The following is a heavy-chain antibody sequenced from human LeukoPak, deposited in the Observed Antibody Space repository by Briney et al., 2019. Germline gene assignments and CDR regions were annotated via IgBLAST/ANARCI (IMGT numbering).Heavy chain of an antibody. V-gene: IGHV3-23*01. J-gene: IGHJ3*02. D-gene: IGHD3-3*01. CDR3: AKVAVLRFLEWAHDAFDI. CDR2: ISGSGGST. Sequence: GGSLRLSCAASGFTFSSYAMSWVRQAPGKGLEWVSAISGSGGSTYYADSVKGRFTISRDNSKNTLYLQMNSLRAEDTAVYYCAKVAVLRFLEWAHDAFDIWGQGTMVTVSS. CDR1: GFTFSSYA.